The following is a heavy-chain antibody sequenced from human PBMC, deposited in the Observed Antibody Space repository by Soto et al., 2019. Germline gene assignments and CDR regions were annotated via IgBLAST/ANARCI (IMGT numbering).Heavy chain of an antibody. Sequence: QVQLVQSGAEVKKPGASVKVSCKASGYTFTEYYMHWVRQAPGQGLEWMGIIDASGGSTTYAQKFQGRVTMTRDTSTSTVYIELSRLRSEDTAVYYCGRDTRGSGSRFDYWGQGTLVTVSS. J-gene: IGHJ4*02. CDR3: GRDTRGSGSRFDY. V-gene: IGHV1-46*03. CDR2: IDASGGST. D-gene: IGHD3-10*01. CDR1: GYTFTEYY.